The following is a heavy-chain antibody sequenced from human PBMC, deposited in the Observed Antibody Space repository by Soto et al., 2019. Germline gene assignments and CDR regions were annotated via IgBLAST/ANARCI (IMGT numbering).Heavy chain of an antibody. CDR1: GDSVSNYY. V-gene: IGHV4-59*02. J-gene: IGHJ5*01. Sequence: PSETLSLTCTVSGDSVSNYYWSWIRQPPGKGLEWIGYIYYIGSTKYNPSLKSRVTISVDTSKNQVSLRLGSVTAADTAIYYCARDNSNYLTKWFDSWGPGTLVTVSS. CDR2: IYYIGST. D-gene: IGHD4-4*01. CDR3: ARDNSNYLTKWFDS.